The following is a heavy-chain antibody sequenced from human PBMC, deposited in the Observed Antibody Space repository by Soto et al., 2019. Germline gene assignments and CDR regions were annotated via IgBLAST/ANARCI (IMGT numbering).Heavy chain of an antibody. CDR2: LSGSGDRT. CDR3: AKSNQIFGVLIDYYYYGMDV. D-gene: IGHD3-3*01. CDR1: GFTFSSYG. J-gene: IGHJ6*02. V-gene: IGHV3-23*01. Sequence: EEQLLESGGGLVQPGGSLRVSCAASGFTFSSYGMSWVRQAPGKGPEWVSTLSGSGDRTDYADSVRGRFTISRDNSKNTLYLQMNSLRTEDTAIYCCAKSNQIFGVLIDYYYYGMDVWGQGTTVIVSS.